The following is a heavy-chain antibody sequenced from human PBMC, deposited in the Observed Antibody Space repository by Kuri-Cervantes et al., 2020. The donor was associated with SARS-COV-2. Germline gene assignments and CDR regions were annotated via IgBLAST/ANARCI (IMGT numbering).Heavy chain of an antibody. CDR1: GGSISSGDYY. Sequence: SETLSLTCTVSGGSISSGDYYWSWIRQPPGKGLEWIGYIYYSGSTYYNPSLKSRVTISVDTSKNQFSLKLSSVTAADTAVYYCARCVVVPAAPEEGSFDYWGQGTPVTVSS. V-gene: IGHV4-30-4*08. CDR3: ARCVVVPAAPEEGSFDY. J-gene: IGHJ4*02. CDR2: IYYSGST. D-gene: IGHD2-2*01.